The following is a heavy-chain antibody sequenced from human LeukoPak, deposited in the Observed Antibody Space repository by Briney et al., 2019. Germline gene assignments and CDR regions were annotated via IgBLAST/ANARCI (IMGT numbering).Heavy chain of an antibody. CDR2: IIPIFGTA. V-gene: IGHV1-69*01. Sequence: SVKVSFKASAGTFSSYAISWVRQAPGQGLELIGGIIPIFGTANYAQKFQGRGTITPAESTSTANMERSSLRSEDTAVSYCAREPADSVGATGRFLPWGQGTLVTVSS. D-gene: IGHD1-26*01. J-gene: IGHJ5*02. CDR3: AREPADSVGATGRFLP. CDR1: AGTFSSYA.